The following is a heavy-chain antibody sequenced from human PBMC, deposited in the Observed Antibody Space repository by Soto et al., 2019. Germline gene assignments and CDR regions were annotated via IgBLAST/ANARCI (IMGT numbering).Heavy chain of an antibody. V-gene: IGHV4-31*03. J-gene: IGHJ1*01. D-gene: IGHD2-21*02. CDR3: AGLQKGYCGGDCPPERAEYFQH. Sequence: QVQLQESGPGLVKPSQTLSLTCTVSGGSISSGGYYWSWIRQHPGKGLEWIGYIYYSGSTYYNPSLKSRVTISVDTSKNQFSLKLSSVTAADTAVYYCAGLQKGYCGGDCPPERAEYFQHWGQGTLVTVSS. CDR1: GGSISSGGYY. CDR2: IYYSGST.